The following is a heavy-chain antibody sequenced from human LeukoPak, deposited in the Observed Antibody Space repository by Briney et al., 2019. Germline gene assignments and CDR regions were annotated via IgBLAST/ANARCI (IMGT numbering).Heavy chain of an antibody. CDR3: ATTRDYYENSGYTLLQD. CDR2: IIPTLGTS. V-gene: IGHV1-69*13. Sequence: SVKVSCKASGSTFSTYAINWVRQAPGQGLEWLGGIIPTLGTSNYAQSFQGRVTITADESSGTAYMALSSLRSEDTAIYYCATTRDYYENSGYTLLQDWGQGTLVTVSS. CDR1: GSTFSTYA. D-gene: IGHD3-22*01. J-gene: IGHJ1*01.